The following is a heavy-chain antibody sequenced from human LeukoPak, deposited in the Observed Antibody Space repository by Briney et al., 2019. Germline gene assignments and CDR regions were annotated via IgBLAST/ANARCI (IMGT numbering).Heavy chain of an antibody. CDR2: IRYDGSNK. Sequence: PGGSLRLSCAAAGFHFSSYGMHWVRQAPSKGLGWVAFIRYDGSNKYHAHSVKGRFTISRDNSKNKLYLQMNSLRAEETAVYYCAKDRQLWSWGVLDYWGQGNLVTGSS. D-gene: IGHD5-18*01. V-gene: IGHV3-30*02. J-gene: IGHJ4*02. CDR1: GFHFSSYG. CDR3: AKDRQLWSWGVLDY.